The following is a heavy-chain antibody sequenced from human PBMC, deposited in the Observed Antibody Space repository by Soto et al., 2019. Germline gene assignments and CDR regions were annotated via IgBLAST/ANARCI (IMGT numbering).Heavy chain of an antibody. CDR2: INYSGST. CDR3: ARRRISRRRGGAFDI. D-gene: IGHD1-20*01. Sequence: QVQLQQWGAGLLKPSETLSLTCAVYGGSFSDYYWSWIRQPPGKGLEWIGEINYSGSTNYEPSLKGRVNGSVDTSKNQFSLGLSSVTAADTALYYCARRRISRRRGGAFDIWGQGTMVTVSS. CDR1: GGSFSDYY. J-gene: IGHJ3*02. V-gene: IGHV4-34*01.